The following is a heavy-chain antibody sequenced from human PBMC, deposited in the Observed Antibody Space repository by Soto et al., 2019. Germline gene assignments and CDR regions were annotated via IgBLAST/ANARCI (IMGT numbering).Heavy chain of an antibody. CDR3: ARLGGSGSYYHANWFDP. CDR2: IYYSGST. CDR1: GGSISSSSYY. V-gene: IGHV4-39*01. D-gene: IGHD3-10*01. Sequence: QLQLQESGPGLVKPSETLSLTCTVSGGSISSSSYYWGWIRQPPGKGLEWIGSIYYSGSTYYNPSLRSRVTIPVDTSKNQFSLKLSSVTAADTAVYYCARLGGSGSYYHANWFDPWGQGTLVTVSS. J-gene: IGHJ5*02.